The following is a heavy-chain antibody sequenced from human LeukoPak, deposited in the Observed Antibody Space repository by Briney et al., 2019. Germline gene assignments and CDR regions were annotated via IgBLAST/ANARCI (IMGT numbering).Heavy chain of an antibody. CDR1: GFTFSSYS. CDR2: ISSSSSYI. CDR3: ASHPFYYYDSSGYYYN. Sequence: PGGSLRLSCAASGFTFSSYSMNWVRQAPGKGLEWVSSISSSSSYIYYADSVKGRFTISRDNAKNSLYLQMNSLRAEDTAVYYCASHPFYYYDSSGYYYNWGQGTLVTVSS. J-gene: IGHJ4*02. V-gene: IGHV3-21*01. D-gene: IGHD3-22*01.